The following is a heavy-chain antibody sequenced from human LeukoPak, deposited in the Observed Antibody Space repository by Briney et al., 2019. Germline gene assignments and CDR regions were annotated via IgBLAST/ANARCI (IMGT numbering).Heavy chain of an antibody. J-gene: IGHJ5*02. CDR1: GFTVSSNS. CDR2: IYSGGST. Sequence: GGSPRLSCAASGFTVSSNSMTWVRQAPGKGLDWVSVIYSGGSTYYADSVKGRFTISRDNSKNTLYLQMNSLRAEDTAVYYCARVMVTGIAVAGTPIGWFDPWGQGTLVTVSS. V-gene: IGHV3-53*01. CDR3: ARVMVTGIAVAGTPIGWFDP. D-gene: IGHD6-19*01.